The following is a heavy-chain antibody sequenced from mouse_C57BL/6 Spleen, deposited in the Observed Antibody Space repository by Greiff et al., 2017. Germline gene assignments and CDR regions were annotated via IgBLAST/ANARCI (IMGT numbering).Heavy chain of an antibody. CDR3: ARDFGSSYYARDY. V-gene: IGHV1-42*01. CDR1: GYSFTGYY. CDR2: INPSTGGT. J-gene: IGHJ4*01. Sequence: VQLQQSGPELVKPGASVKISCKASGYSFTGYYMNWVKQSPEKSLEWIGEINPSTGGTTYNQKFKAKATLTVDKSSSTAYMQLKSLTSEDSAVYYCARDFGSSYYARDYWGQGTSVTVSS. D-gene: IGHD1-1*01.